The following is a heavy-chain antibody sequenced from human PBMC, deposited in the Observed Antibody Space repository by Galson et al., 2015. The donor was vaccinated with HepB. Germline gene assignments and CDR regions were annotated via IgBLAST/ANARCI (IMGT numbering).Heavy chain of an antibody. CDR2: ISAYNGNT. CDR3: ARVEAHSSGSYPGGY. CDR1: GYTFTSYG. D-gene: IGHD1-26*01. Sequence: SVKVSCKASGYTFTSYGISWVRQAPGQGLEWMGWISAYNGNTNYAQKLQGRVTMTTDTSTSTAYMELRSLRSDDAAVYYCARVEAHSSGSYPGGYWGQGTLVTVSS. V-gene: IGHV1-18*04. J-gene: IGHJ4*02.